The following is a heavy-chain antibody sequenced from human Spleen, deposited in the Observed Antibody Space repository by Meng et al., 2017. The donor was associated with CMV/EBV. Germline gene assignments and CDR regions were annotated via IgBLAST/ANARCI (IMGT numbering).Heavy chain of an antibody. D-gene: IGHD1-1*01. J-gene: IGHJ5*02. V-gene: IGHV1-2*02. CDR1: GYTFTSYG. CDR3: ARMGRTTVWFDP. Sequence: ASVKVSCKASGYTFTSYGISWVRQAPGQGLEWMGWINPNSDGTKYAQKFQGRVTVTKDTSISTAYLELSRLRSNDTAVYYCARMGRTTVWFDPWGQGTLVTVSS. CDR2: INPNSDGT.